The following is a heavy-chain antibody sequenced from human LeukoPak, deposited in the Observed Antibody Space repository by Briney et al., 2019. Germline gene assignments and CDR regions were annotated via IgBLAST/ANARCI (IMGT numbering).Heavy chain of an antibody. CDR3: ARTISGYGPQNWFDS. Sequence: ASVKVSCKASGYSLTSHDINWIRQSPGRGLEWVGWMNPNTGNSGSAQKFRGRVTLTTDNSINTAYLEVSRLRFEDTAVYYCARTISGYGPQNWFDSWGQGTLVTVSS. J-gene: IGHJ5*01. V-gene: IGHV1-8*01. CDR2: MNPNTGNS. CDR1: GYSLTSHD. D-gene: IGHD5-12*01.